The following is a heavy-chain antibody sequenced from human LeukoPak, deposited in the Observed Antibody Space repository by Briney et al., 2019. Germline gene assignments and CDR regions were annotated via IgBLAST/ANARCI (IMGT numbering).Heavy chain of an antibody. CDR1: GGSFSGYY. J-gene: IGHJ1*01. CDR2: INHSGST. Sequence: SETLSLTCAVYGGSFSGYYWSWIRQPPGKGLEWIGEINHSGSTNYNPSLKSRVTISVDTSKNQFSLKLSSVTAADTAVYYCARGPTVTSSYFQHWGQGTLVTVSS. D-gene: IGHD4-17*01. V-gene: IGHV4-34*01. CDR3: ARGPTVTSSYFQH.